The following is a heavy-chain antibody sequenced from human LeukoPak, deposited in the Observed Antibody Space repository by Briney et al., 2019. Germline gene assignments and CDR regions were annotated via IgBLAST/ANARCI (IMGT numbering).Heavy chain of an antibody. J-gene: IGHJ4*02. CDR2: IYPGDSDT. CDR1: GYSFTSYW. V-gene: IGHV5-51*01. D-gene: IGHD3-16*01. Sequence: GAPLQISCKGSGYSFTSYWIGWVRPMPGKVLEWMGIIYPGDSDTRDSPSFQGDVTISADKSISTAYLQWSSLKASDTAIYYCARRGSGFDYWGQGARLTVSS. CDR3: ARRGSGFDY.